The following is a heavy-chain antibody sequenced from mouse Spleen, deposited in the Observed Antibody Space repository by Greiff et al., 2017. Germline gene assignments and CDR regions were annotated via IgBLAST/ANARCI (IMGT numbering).Heavy chain of an antibody. D-gene: IGHD2-1*01. V-gene: IGHV5-16*01. CDR3: ARDRGGNYYYAMDC. J-gene: IGHJ4*01. CDR2: INYDGSST. CDR1: GFTFSDYY. Sequence: EVKLMESEGGLVQPGSSMKLSCTASGFTFSDYYMAWVRQVPEKGLEWVANINYDGSSTYYLDSLKSRFIISRDNAKNILYLQMSSLKSEDTATYYCARDRGGNYYYAMDCWGQGTSVTVSS.